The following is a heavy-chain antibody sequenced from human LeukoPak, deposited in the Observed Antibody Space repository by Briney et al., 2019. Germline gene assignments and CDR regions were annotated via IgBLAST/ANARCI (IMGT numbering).Heavy chain of an antibody. D-gene: IGHD1/OR15-1a*01. CDR1: GFTFSDYW. Sequence: PGGSLRLSXAASGFTFSDYWMNWVRLAPGKGLEWVASIRQDGSEKSYVDSVKGRFTISRDNTWNSLYLQMNSLRAEDTAVYYCARDGTAPGLYFDLWGQGTLVTVSS. V-gene: IGHV3-7*01. J-gene: IGHJ4*01. CDR3: ARDGTAPGLYFDL. CDR2: IRQDGSEK.